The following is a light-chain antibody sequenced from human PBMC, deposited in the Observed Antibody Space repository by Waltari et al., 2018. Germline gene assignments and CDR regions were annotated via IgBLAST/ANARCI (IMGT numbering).Light chain of an antibody. V-gene: IGKV1-9*01. J-gene: IGKJ2*01. CDR2: AAA. CDR1: QDISNF. Sequence: DIQLTQSPSFLSASVGDRVTITCRASQDISNFLAWYQQKPGKAPKLLIYAAATLQSGVPSRFSGSGSGTEFTLAISSLQPDDFATYFRQQYNSYPYTFGQGTKLEIK. CDR3: QQYNSYPYT.